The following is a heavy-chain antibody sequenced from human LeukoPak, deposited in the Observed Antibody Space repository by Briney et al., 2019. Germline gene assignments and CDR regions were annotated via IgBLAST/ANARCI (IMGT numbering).Heavy chain of an antibody. CDR2: IYSGGST. CDR1: GFTVSSNY. D-gene: IGHD2-15*01. J-gene: IGHJ6*03. CDR3: ARGSGYCSGGSCYFPPYYYYYMDV. V-gene: IGHV3-66*02. Sequence: GSLRLSCAASGFTVSSNYMSWVRQAPGKGLEWVSVIYSGGSTYYADSVEGRFTISRDNSKNTLYLQMNSLRAEDTAVYYCARGSGYCSGGSCYFPPYYYYYMDVWGKGTSVTVSS.